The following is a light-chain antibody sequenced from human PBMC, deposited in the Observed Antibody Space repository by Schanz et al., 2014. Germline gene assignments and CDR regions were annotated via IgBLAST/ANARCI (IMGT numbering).Light chain of an antibody. CDR1: SSNIGSGYD. CDR3: AAWDDSLTGRYV. Sequence: QSVLTQPPSMSGAPGQRVTISCTGNSSNIGSGYDVHWYQQLPGTAPKLLMYSNNQRPSGVPDRFSGSKSGTSASLAISGLQSEDEADYYCAAWDDSLTGRYVFGTGTKLTVL. V-gene: IGLV1-44*01. J-gene: IGLJ1*01. CDR2: SNN.